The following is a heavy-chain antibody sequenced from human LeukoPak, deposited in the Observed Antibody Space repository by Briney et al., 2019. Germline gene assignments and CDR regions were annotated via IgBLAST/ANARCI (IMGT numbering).Heavy chain of an antibody. D-gene: IGHD6-13*01. J-gene: IGHJ3*02. CDR1: GGSFSGYY. CDR3: ARAYSSSRYYDAFDI. Sequence: SETLSLTCAVYGGSFSGYYWSWIRQPPGKGLEWIGEINHSGSTNYNPSLKSRVTISVDTSKNQFSLKLSSVTAADTAVYYCARAYSSSRYYDAFDIWGQGTVVTVSS. CDR2: INHSGST. V-gene: IGHV4-34*01.